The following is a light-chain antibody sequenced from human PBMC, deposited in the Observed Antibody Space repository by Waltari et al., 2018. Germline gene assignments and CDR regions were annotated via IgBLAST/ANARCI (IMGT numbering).Light chain of an antibody. CDR2: DVS. CDR1: SSHVGGYNY. J-gene: IGLJ2*01. V-gene: IGLV2-14*01. CDR3: SSYTSSSTLV. Sequence: QSALTQPASVSGSPGQSITISCTGTSSHVGGYNYVSWYQQHPGKAPKLMIYDVSKRPSGVSNRFSGSKSGNTASLNISGLQAEDEADYYCSSYTSSSTLVFGGGTKLTVL.